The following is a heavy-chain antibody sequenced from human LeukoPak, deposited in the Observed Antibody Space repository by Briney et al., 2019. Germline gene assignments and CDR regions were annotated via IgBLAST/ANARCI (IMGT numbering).Heavy chain of an antibody. Sequence: PSETLSLTCTVSGGSISSYYWHWIRQPPGKGLEWIGEINHSGSTNYNPSLKSRVTISVDTSKNQFSLKLSSVTAADTAVYYCARRTSYYYYGMDVWGQGTTVTVSS. J-gene: IGHJ6*02. CDR2: INHSGST. CDR3: ARRTSYYYYGMDV. V-gene: IGHV4-34*01. CDR1: GGSISSYY.